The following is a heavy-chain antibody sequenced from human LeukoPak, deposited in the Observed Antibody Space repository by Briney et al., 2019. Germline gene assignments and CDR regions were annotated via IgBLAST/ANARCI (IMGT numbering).Heavy chain of an antibody. CDR2: ISSSSSYI. J-gene: IGHJ5*02. CDR3: ARDRLTTVTPNWFDP. D-gene: IGHD4-17*01. CDR1: GFTVSSNY. Sequence: GGSLRLSCAASGFTVSSNYMSWVRQAPGKGLEWVSSISSSSSYIYYADSVKGRFTISRDNAKNSLYLQMNSLRAEDTAVYYCARDRLTTVTPNWFDPWGQGTLVTVSS. V-gene: IGHV3-21*01.